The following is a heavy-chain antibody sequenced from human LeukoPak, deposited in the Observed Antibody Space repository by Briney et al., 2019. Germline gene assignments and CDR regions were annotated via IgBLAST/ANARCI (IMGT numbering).Heavy chain of an antibody. D-gene: IGHD3-10*01. Sequence: GGSLRLSCAASGSTFSSYSMNWLRQAPGKGLEWVSYISSSGSTTYYADSVKGRLTISRDNAKNSLYLQMNSLRAEDTAVYYCARDQGDYYYGSGSYYNYFDYWGQGTLVTVSS. CDR3: ARDQGDYYYGSGSYYNYFDY. V-gene: IGHV3-48*04. CDR1: GSTFSSYS. CDR2: ISSSGSTT. J-gene: IGHJ4*02.